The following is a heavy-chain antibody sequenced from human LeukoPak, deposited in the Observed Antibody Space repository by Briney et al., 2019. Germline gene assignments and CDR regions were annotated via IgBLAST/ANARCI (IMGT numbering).Heavy chain of an antibody. D-gene: IGHD3-10*02. Sequence: GGSLRLSCAASGFTFSNYWMHWVRQAPGKGLVWVSRINSDETITTYADSVRGRFTVSRDDAKNTLYPQMNSLRAEDTAVYYCARDPGLFDAFDIWGQGTMVTVSS. CDR1: GFTFSNYW. CDR2: INSDETIT. V-gene: IGHV3-74*01. J-gene: IGHJ3*02. CDR3: ARDPGLFDAFDI.